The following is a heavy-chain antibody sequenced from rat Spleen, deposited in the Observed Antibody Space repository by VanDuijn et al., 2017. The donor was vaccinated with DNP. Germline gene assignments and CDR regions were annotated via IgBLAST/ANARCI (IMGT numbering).Heavy chain of an antibody. CDR2: ITYSGST. V-gene: IGHV3-1*01. D-gene: IGHD1-11*01. CDR1: GYSIPSTY. Sequence: EVQLQESGPGLVQPSQSLSLTCSVTGYSIPSTYWCWTRKFPGNKMEWIGHITYSGSTSYNPSLKSRNHITRDTSKNQFFLQLSSVTTEDTATYYCARSAEGIVGAHWGQGTLVTVSS. CDR3: ARSAEGIVGAH. J-gene: IGHJ3*01.